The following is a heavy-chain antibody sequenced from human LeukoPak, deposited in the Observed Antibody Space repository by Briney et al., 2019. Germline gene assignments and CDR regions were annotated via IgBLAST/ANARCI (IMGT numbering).Heavy chain of an antibody. CDR2: ISGSGGST. D-gene: IGHD2-2*01. J-gene: IGHJ4*02. CDR3: AKDRPDCSSTSCFGSFRTVADY. Sequence: GGSLSLSCAASGFTISTYAMSWVRQAPAKGMGWVSAISGSGGSTFYADSVNGRFTTSRDNSYNTQYLHMKSPRADDTAPYYCAKDRPDCSSTSCFGSFRTVADYCGQGTLVTVSS. V-gene: IGHV3-23*01. CDR1: GFTISTYA.